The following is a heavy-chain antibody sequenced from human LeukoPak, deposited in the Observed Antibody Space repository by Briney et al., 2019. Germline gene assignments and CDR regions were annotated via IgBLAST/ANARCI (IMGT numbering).Heavy chain of an antibody. CDR3: AREGAAAGTNWFDP. J-gene: IGHJ5*02. CDR1: GYTFTGYY. Sequence: ASVKVSCKASGYTFTGYYMHWVRQAPGQGLEWMGWINLNSGGTNYAQKFQGRVTMTRDTSISTAYMELSRLSSDDTAVYYCAREGAAAGTNWFDPWGQGTLVTVSS. D-gene: IGHD6-13*01. CDR2: INLNSGGT. V-gene: IGHV1-2*02.